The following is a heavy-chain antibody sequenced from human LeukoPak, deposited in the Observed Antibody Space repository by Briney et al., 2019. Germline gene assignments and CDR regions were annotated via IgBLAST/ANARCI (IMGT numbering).Heavy chain of an antibody. CDR1: GYSLTGYW. D-gene: IGHD6-19*01. CDR3: AKHMGYGQWPVD. Sequence: GESLTISCKVYGYSLTGYWIGWVRQMPGKGLEWMGIIYPGDSDTRYSPSFQGQVTISADKSISTAYLQWSSLKASDTAMYYCAKHMGYGQWPVDWGQGTLVTVSS. V-gene: IGHV5-51*01. CDR2: IYPGDSDT. J-gene: IGHJ4*02.